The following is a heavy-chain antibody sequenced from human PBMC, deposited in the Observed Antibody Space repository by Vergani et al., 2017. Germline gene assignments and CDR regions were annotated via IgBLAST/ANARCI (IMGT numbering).Heavy chain of an antibody. Sequence: QVQLQQWGAGLLKPSETLSLTCAVYGGSFSGYYWSWIRQPPGKGLEWFGEINHSGSTNYNPSLKSRVTISVDTSKNQFSLKLSSVTAADTAVYYCARGRGSMTTVTTGPGLNYFDYWGQGTLVTVSS. D-gene: IGHD4-17*01. CDR2: INHSGST. V-gene: IGHV4-34*01. CDR3: ARGRGSMTTVTTGPGLNYFDY. J-gene: IGHJ4*02. CDR1: GGSFSGYY.